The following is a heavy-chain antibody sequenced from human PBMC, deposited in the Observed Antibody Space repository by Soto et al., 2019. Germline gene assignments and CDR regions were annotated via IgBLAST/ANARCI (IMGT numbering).Heavy chain of an antibody. CDR1: GFTFSDYT. CDR3: AREASSGYFSDF. V-gene: IGHV3-21*01. J-gene: IGHJ4*02. Sequence: EVHLVESGGGLVKPGGSLRLSCAASGFTFSDYTMNWVRQVPGKGLEWVSCISSSSAYISYTDSVKGRFTISRDNAKKSLYLQIDSLRAEDTAVYYCAREASSGYFSDFWGQGTLVTVSS. CDR2: ISSSSAYI. D-gene: IGHD3-22*01.